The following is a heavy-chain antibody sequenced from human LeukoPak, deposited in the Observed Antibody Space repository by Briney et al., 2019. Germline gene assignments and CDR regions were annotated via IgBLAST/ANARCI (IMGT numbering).Heavy chain of an antibody. Sequence: GRSLRLSCAASGFTFSNYAMHWVRQVPGKGLEWVAVISYDGSDKYYADSVKGRFTISRDNSKNTLYLQMNSLRPEDTAVYYCARDWGRRYSSGWYGDFDYWGQGTLVTVSS. CDR2: ISYDGSDK. D-gene: IGHD6-19*01. V-gene: IGHV3-30-3*01. CDR1: GFTFSNYA. J-gene: IGHJ4*02. CDR3: ARDWGRRYSSGWYGDFDY.